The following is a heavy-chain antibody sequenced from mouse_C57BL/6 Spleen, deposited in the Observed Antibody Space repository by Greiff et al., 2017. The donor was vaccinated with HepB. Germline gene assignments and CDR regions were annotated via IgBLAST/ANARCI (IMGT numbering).Heavy chain of an antibody. J-gene: IGHJ3*01. V-gene: IGHV5-4*01. CDR2: ISDGGSYT. D-gene: IGHD4-1*01. Sequence: EVHLVESGGGLVKPGGSLKLSCAASGFTFSSYAMSWVRQTPEKRLEWVATISDGGSYTYYPDNVKGRFTISRDNAKNNLYLQMSHLKSEDTAMYYCAREGTGTGTWFAYWGQGTLVTVSA. CDR3: AREGTGTGTWFAY. CDR1: GFTFSSYA.